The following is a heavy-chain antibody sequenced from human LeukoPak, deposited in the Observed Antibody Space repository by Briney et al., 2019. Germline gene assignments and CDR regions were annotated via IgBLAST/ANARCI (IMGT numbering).Heavy chain of an antibody. CDR3: ARDGDYYDSSGIDAFDI. CDR2: IYSGGST. D-gene: IGHD3-22*01. CDR1: GFTVSNNY. Sequence: PGGSLRLSCAASGFTVSNNYMNWVRQAPGKGLEWVSVIYSGGSTYYADSVKGRFTISRDNSKNTLYLQMNSLRAEDTAVYYCARDGDYYDSSGIDAFDIWGQGTMVTVSS. J-gene: IGHJ3*02. V-gene: IGHV3-53*05.